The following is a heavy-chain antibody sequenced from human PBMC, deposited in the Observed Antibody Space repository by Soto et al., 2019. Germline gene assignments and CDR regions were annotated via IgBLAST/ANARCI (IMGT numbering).Heavy chain of an antibody. CDR3: ARSRPQLDPPPQLDY. J-gene: IGHJ4*02. D-gene: IGHD6-13*01. CDR1: GGTFSSYT. V-gene: IGHV1-69*02. Sequence: QVQLVQSGAEVKKPGSSVKVSCKASGGTFSSYTISWVRQAPGQGLEWMGRIIPILGIANYAQKFQGRVTITADKSTSKGYRELSSLRSEETAVYYCARSRPQLDPPPQLDYWGQGTLVTVSS. CDR2: IIPILGIA.